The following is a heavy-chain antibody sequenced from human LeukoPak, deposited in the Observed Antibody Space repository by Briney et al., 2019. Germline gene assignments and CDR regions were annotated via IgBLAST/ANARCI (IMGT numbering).Heavy chain of an antibody. CDR2: IYATGTT. CDR1: GGSIGSYY. J-gene: IGHJ4*02. CDR3: ARDSSRECSTTSCPFDY. D-gene: IGHD2-2*01. V-gene: IGHV4-4*07. Sequence: SETLSLTCSVSGGSIGSYYWNWIRQPAGKGLEWIGRIYATGTTNYNPSLRGRVTMSVDTSKSQFSLKLSSVTAADTAVYYCARDSSRECSTTSCPFDYWGQGTLVTVSS.